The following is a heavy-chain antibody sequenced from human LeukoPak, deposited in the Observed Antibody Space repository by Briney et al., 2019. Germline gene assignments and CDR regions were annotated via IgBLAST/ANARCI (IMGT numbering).Heavy chain of an antibody. CDR3: ARDRPESLLWFGETLTTADAFDI. D-gene: IGHD3-10*01. CDR1: GFILNNYG. J-gene: IGHJ3*02. CDR2: ISYDGRYT. V-gene: IGHV3-30*03. Sequence: GGSLRLSCAASGFILNNYGVHWVRQAPGKGLEWVAVISYDGRYTYYADSVKGRFTISRDNAKNSLYLQMNSLRAEDTAVYYCARDRPESLLWFGETLTTADAFDIWGQGTMVTVSS.